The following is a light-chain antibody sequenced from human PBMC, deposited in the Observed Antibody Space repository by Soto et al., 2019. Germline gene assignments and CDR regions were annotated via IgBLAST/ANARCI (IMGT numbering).Light chain of an antibody. CDR1: SSDVGGYDY. CDR2: DVN. J-gene: IGLJ2*01. V-gene: IGLV2-14*03. Sequence: QSALTQPASVSGSPGQSFAISCTGTSSDVGGYDYVSWYQQHPGKVPKLLIYDVNKRPSGVSDRFSGSKSGNTASLTISGLQAEDEADYYCCSYSSTSTSVVFGGWTKLTVL. CDR3: CSYSSTSTSVV.